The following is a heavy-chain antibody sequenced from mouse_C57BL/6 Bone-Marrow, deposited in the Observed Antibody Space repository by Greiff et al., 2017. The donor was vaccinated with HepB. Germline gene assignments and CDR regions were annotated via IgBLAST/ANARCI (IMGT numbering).Heavy chain of an antibody. CDR2: IDPSDSET. J-gene: IGHJ2*01. CDR3: ARRNGDYFDY. CDR1: GYTFTSYW. Sequence: QVQLQQPGAELVRPGSSVKLSCKASGYTFTSYWMQWVKQRPIQGLEWIGNIDPSDSETHYNQKFKDKATLTVDKSSSTAYMQLSSLTSEDSAVYYCARRNGDYFDYWGQGTTLTVSS. V-gene: IGHV1-52*01.